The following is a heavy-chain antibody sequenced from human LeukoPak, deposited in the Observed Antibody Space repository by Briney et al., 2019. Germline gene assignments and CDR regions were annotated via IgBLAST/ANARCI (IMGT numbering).Heavy chain of an antibody. J-gene: IGHJ4*02. V-gene: IGHV6-1*01. CDR3: VRDGEGGLDYFDY. D-gene: IGHD3-16*01. CDR2: AYYRSTWLY. CDR1: GDSVSSNTAA. Sequence: SQTLPLTRAISGDSVSSNTAAWNWIRQSPSRGLEWLGRAYYRSTWLYDYALSLKSRININPYTSKHQFSLHLNSLTPEDTAVYYCVRDGEGGLDYFDYWGRGTLVTVSS.